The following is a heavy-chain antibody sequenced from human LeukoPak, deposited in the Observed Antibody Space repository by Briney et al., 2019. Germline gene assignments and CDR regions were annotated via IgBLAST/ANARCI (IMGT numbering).Heavy chain of an antibody. CDR1: GGSISSGSYY. D-gene: IGHD3-16*01. CDR2: IYTGGRT. CDR3: AIRLTIRGRWSY. J-gene: IGHJ4*02. Sequence: SEILSLTCTVSGGSISSGSYYWSCIRQPAGKGLEWIGRIYTGGRTNSNPSIKNLLTISVDTSKNQFSMKPLSVTAAHTSVSYRAIRLTIRGRWSYWGQGTLVTVS. V-gene: IGHV4-61*02.